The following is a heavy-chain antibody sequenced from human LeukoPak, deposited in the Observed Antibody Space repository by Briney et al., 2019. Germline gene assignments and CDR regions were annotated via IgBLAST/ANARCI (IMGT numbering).Heavy chain of an antibody. Sequence: GGSLRLSCAASGFTFSSYSMNWVRQAQGKGLEWVSSISSSSSYIYYADSVKGRFTISRDKAKNSLYLQMNSLRAEDTAVYYCARGYGDYEFDYWGQGTLVTVSS. CDR2: ISSSSSYI. CDR1: GFTFSSYS. J-gene: IGHJ4*02. V-gene: IGHV3-21*01. D-gene: IGHD4-17*01. CDR3: ARGYGDYEFDY.